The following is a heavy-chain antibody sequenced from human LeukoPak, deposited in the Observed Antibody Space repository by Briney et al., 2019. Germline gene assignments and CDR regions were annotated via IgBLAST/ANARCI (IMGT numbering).Heavy chain of an antibody. J-gene: IGHJ4*02. CDR1: GFTFSSYG. D-gene: IGHD4-23*01. Sequence: PGGSLRLSCAASGFTFSSYGMHWVRQAPGKGLEWVAVISYDGSNKYYADSVKGRFTISRDNSKNTLYLQMNSLRAEDTAIYYCAKVVNLYGGNSGPADVDWEWGQGTLVTVSS. CDR2: ISYDGSNK. V-gene: IGHV3-30*18. CDR3: AKVVNLYGGNSGPADVDWE.